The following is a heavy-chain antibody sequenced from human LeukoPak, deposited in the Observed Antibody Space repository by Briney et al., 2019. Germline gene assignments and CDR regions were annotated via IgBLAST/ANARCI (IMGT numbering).Heavy chain of an antibody. D-gene: IGHD2-15*01. J-gene: IGHJ6*02. V-gene: IGHV3-21*01. CDR1: GFTFSSYG. Sequence: PGGSLRLSRAASGFTFSSYGMNWVRQAPGKGLEWVSSISSSSSYIYYADSVKGRFTISRDNAKNSLYLQMNSLRAEDTAVYYCARDRTAHCSGGSCYSTYYYGMDVWGQGTTVTVSS. CDR3: ARDRTAHCSGGSCYSTYYYGMDV. CDR2: ISSSSSYI.